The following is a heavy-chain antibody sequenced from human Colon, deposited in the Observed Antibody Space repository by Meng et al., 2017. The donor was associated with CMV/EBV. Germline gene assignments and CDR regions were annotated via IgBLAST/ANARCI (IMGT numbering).Heavy chain of an antibody. V-gene: IGHV3-23*01. CDR3: AKDARVHDY. CDR1: GFTFSSYA. Sequence: GGSLRLSCAASGFTFSSYAMSWVRQAPGKGLEWVSLIGGSGGSSYYADSVKGRFTISRDNSKNTPYLQMNSLRAEDTAVYYCAKDARVHDYWGQGTLVTVSS. J-gene: IGHJ4*02. D-gene: IGHD5-24*01. CDR2: IGGSGGSS.